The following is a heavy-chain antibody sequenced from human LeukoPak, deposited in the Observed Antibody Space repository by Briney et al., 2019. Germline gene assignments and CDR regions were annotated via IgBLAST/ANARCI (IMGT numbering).Heavy chain of an antibody. CDR2: ISGSGGST. CDR3: AKDLYYYDSSGYYDY. CDR1: GFTFSSYA. D-gene: IGHD3-22*01. J-gene: IGHJ4*02. V-gene: IGHV3-23*01. Sequence: PGGSLRLSCAASGFTFSSYAMHWVRQAPGKGLEWVSAISGSGGSTYYADSVKGRFTISRDNSKNTLYLQMNSLRAEDTAVYYCAKDLYYYDSSGYYDYWGQGTLVTVSS.